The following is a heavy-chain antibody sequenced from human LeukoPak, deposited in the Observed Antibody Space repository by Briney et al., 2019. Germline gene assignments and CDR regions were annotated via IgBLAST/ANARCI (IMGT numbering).Heavy chain of an antibody. D-gene: IGHD4-17*01. V-gene: IGHV1-2*02. Sequence: GASVKVSCKASGYTFTDYCIHWVRQAPGQGLEWMGWINPNTGGTNYAQRFQDRVTMTGDTSISTAYMELGSLRSDDTAVYYCTRDYRTTVTTSAYWGQGTLVTVSP. CDR3: TRDYRTTVTTSAY. CDR2: INPNTGGT. CDR1: GYTFTDYC. J-gene: IGHJ4*02.